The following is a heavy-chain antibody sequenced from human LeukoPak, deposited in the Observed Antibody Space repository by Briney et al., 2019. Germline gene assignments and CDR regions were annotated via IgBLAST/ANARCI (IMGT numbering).Heavy chain of an antibody. V-gene: IGHV4-39*01. Sequence: PSETLSLTCTVSGGSLSSSSYYWGWIRQPPGKGLEWIGSIYYRGSTYYNPSLKSRVTISVNTSKTQFSPKLSSVTAADTAVYYCARRIAVAGTSHFDYWGQGTLVTVSS. CDR1: GGSLSSSSYY. J-gene: IGHJ4*02. CDR2: IYYRGST. CDR3: ARRIAVAGTSHFDY. D-gene: IGHD6-19*01.